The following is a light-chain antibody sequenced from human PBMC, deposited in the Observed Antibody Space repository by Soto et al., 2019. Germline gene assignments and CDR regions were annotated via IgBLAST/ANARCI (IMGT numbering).Light chain of an antibody. Sequence: QSVLTQPPSVSGAPGQRVTISCTGTTSNIWAGDDVHWYRHLPGTAPKLLIYGNTNRPSGVPDRFSGSKSGTSASRAITGLQAEDDAYYYCHSYDSSLSGSVFGGGTQLTVL. J-gene: IGLJ3*02. CDR2: GNT. CDR3: HSYDSSLSGSV. V-gene: IGLV1-40*01. CDR1: TSNIWAGDD.